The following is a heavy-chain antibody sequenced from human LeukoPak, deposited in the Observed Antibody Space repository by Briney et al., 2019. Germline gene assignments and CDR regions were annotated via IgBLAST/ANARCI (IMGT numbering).Heavy chain of an antibody. Sequence: GSLRLSCAASGFTFSSYSMNWVRQAPGKGLEWVSSISSSSSYIYYADSVKGRFTISRDNAKNSLYLQMNSLRAEDTAVYYCARSIARAAFDIWGQGTMVTVSS. J-gene: IGHJ3*02. D-gene: IGHD6-13*01. V-gene: IGHV3-21*01. CDR3: ARSIARAAFDI. CDR2: ISSSSSYI. CDR1: GFTFSSYS.